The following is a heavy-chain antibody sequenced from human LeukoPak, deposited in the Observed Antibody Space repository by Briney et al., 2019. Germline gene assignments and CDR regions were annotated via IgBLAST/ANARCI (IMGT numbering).Heavy chain of an antibody. CDR2: ISYDGSNK. CDR1: GFTFSSYA. Sequence: GGSLRLSCAASGFTFSSYAMHWVRQAPGKGLEWVAVISYDGSNKYYADSVKGRFTISRDNSKNTLYLQMNSLRAEDTAVYYCARSLRIVGATTLDYWGQGTLVTVSS. J-gene: IGHJ4*02. V-gene: IGHV3-30*07. CDR3: ARSLRIVGATTLDY. D-gene: IGHD1-26*01.